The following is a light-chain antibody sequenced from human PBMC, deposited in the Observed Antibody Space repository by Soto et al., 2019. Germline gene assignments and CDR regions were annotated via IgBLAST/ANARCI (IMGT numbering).Light chain of an antibody. J-gene: IGKJ4*01. CDR1: QGISRY. CDR3: QQIYRYPLT. V-gene: IGKV1-9*01. Sequence: QLTQSPSSLSASVGDRVTITCRASQGISRYLAWYQQKPGKVPKLLISEASTLESGVPSRFSGGGFGTDLTLTISSLQPEDFAIYYCQQIYRYPLTFGGGTKVDIK. CDR2: EAS.